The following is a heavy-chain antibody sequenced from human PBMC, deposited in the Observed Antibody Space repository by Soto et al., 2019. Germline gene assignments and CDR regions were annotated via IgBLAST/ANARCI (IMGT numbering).Heavy chain of an antibody. J-gene: IGHJ6*02. CDR3: ARDVWFGELLGDYYYYYGMDV. Sequence: GASVKVSCKASGYTFTSYGISWVRQAPGQGLEWMGWISAYNGNTNYAQKLQGRVTMTTDTSTSTAYMELRSLRSDDTAVYYCARDVWFGELLGDYYYYYGMDVWGQGTTVTVSS. D-gene: IGHD3-10*01. CDR2: ISAYNGNT. CDR1: GYTFTSYG. V-gene: IGHV1-18*01.